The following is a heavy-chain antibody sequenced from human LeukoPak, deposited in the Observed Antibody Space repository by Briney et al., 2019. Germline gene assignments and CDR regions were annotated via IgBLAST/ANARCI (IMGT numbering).Heavy chain of an antibody. CDR1: GGSFSSDNW. D-gene: IGHD6-19*01. J-gene: IGHJ4*02. Sequence: SGTLSLTCAVSGGSFSSDNWWSWVRQPPGKGLEWIGEVFHSGSTNYNPSLKSRVTISVDKSKSQFSLKLNSVTAADTAVYYCCHFPKYSSGWSDEDYWGQGTLVAVPS. V-gene: IGHV4-4*02. CDR2: VFHSGST. CDR3: CHFPKYSSGWSDEDY.